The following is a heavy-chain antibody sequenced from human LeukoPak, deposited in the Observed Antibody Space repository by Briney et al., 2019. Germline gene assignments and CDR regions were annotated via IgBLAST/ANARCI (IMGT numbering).Heavy chain of an antibody. Sequence: PGGSLRLSCAASGFTFSSYAMHWVRQAPGKGLEWVAVISYDGSNKYYADSVKGRFTISRDNSKNTLYLQMNSLRAEDTAVYYCARDHCSSSWLDYWGQGTLVTVSS. CDR2: ISYDGSNK. CDR1: GFTFSSYA. CDR3: ARDHCSSSWLDY. D-gene: IGHD6-13*01. J-gene: IGHJ4*02. V-gene: IGHV3-30-3*01.